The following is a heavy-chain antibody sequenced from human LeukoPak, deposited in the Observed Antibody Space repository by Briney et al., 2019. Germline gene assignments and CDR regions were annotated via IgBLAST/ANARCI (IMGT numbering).Heavy chain of an antibody. CDR2: ISGNGDDT. V-gene: IGHV3-21*01. CDR3: ARDKTDYYDSTWVP. CDR1: GFTFSSYG. D-gene: IGHD3-22*01. Sequence: PGGSLRLSCAVSGFTFSSYGMTWVRQAPGKGLEWVSTISGNGDDTYYADSVEGRFTISRDNAKNSLYLQMNSLRAEDTAVYYCARDKTDYYDSTWVPWGQGTLVTVSS. J-gene: IGHJ4*02.